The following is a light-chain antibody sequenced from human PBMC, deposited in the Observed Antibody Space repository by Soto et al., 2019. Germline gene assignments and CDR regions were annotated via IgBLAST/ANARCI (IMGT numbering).Light chain of an antibody. Sequence: SYELTQPPSVSVSPGQTARITCSGDALPKQYAYWYQQKPGQAPVLVIYKDSERPSGIPERFSGSSSGTTVTLTISGVQAEDEADYYCQSADSHKVVFGGGTKLTVL. V-gene: IGLV3-25*03. J-gene: IGLJ2*01. CDR1: ALPKQY. CDR3: QSADSHKVV. CDR2: KDS.